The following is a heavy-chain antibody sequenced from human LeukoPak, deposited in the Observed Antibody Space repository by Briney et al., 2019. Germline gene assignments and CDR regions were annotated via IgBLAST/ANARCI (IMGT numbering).Heavy chain of an antibody. CDR2: ISASGGRT. CDR3: AKGHSDFGTGFDL. D-gene: IGHD1-1*01. V-gene: IGHV3-23*01. J-gene: IGHJ4*02. CDR1: GFTFSNAW. Sequence: PGGSLRLSCAASGFTFSNAWMSRVRQAPGKGLECVSVISASGGRTYSAESVKARFTISRDNSKNTLYLQMNSLTADDTAVYYCAKGHSDFGTGFDLWGQGTLVTVS.